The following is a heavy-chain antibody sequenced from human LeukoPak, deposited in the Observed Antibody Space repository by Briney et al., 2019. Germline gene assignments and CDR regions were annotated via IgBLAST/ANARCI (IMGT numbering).Heavy chain of an antibody. D-gene: IGHD1-26*01. CDR1: SLLFSDHY. Sequence: GGSLRLSHAVSSLLFSDHYKHEVRQAPGKGLEWVGRSKNKAQSFTIHYAASVKGRFTISRDDSKNSLYLQMDSLKTGDTAVSYRGEPPYAGSCAIDYWGQGTLVTVSS. CDR2: SKNKAQSFTI. CDR3: GEPPYAGSCAIDY. V-gene: IGHV3-72*01. J-gene: IGHJ4*02.